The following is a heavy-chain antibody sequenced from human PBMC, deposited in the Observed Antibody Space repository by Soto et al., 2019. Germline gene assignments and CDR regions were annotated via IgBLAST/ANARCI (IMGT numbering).Heavy chain of an antibody. V-gene: IGHV1-69*13. J-gene: IGHJ4*02. Sequence: GXSVKVSCKASVGTFSSYAISWVRQAPGQGLEWMGGIIPIFGTANYAQKFQGRVTITADESTSTAYMELSSLRSEDTAVYYCASSSGTTSPSADSWGQGTLVTVSS. CDR1: VGTFSSYA. CDR3: ASSSGTTSPSADS. D-gene: IGHD1-1*01. CDR2: IIPIFGTA.